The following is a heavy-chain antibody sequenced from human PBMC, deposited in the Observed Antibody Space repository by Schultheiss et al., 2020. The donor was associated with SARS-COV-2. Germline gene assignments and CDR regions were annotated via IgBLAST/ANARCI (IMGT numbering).Heavy chain of an antibody. Sequence: GESLKISCAASGFTFSSYGMHWVRQAPGKGLEWVAVIWYDGSNKYYADSVKGRFTISRDNSKNTLYLQMNSLRAEDTAVYYCARGVLGYYDFWSGYYTEIDYWGQGTLVTVSS. J-gene: IGHJ4*02. CDR2: IWYDGSNK. D-gene: IGHD3-3*01. CDR1: GFTFSSYG. CDR3: ARGVLGYYDFWSGYYTEIDY. V-gene: IGHV3-33*08.